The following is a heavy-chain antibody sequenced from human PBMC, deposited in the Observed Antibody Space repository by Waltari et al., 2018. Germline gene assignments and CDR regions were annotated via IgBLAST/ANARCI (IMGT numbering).Heavy chain of an antibody. CDR1: GGSISSSSYY. V-gene: IGHV4-39*07. J-gene: IGHJ3*02. CDR2: IYYSGST. D-gene: IGHD6-19*01. CDR3: ARRPTRIAVAGTGAFDI. Sequence: QLQLQESGPGLVKPSETLSLTCTVSGGSISSSSYYWGWIRQPPGKGLEWIGSIYYSGSTYYNPSLKRRVTISVDTSKNQFSLKLSSVTAADTAVYYCARRPTRIAVAGTGAFDIWGQGTMVTVSS.